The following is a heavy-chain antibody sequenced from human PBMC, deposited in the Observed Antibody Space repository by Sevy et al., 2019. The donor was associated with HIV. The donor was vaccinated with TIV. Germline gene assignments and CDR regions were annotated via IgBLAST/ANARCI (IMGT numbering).Heavy chain of an antibody. CDR3: ARAGSSGWHGGAFDI. CDR2: ISAYNGNT. D-gene: IGHD6-19*01. CDR1: GYTFTSYG. Sequence: ASVKVSCKASGYTFTSYGISWVRQAPGQGLEWMGWISAYNGNTNYAQKLQGRVTMTTDTSTSTAYMELRSLRSDDTAVYYVARAGSSGWHGGAFDIWGQGTMVTVSS. J-gene: IGHJ3*02. V-gene: IGHV1-18*01.